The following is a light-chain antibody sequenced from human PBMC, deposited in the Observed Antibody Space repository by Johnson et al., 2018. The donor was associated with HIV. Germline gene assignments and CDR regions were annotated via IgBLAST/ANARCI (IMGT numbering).Light chain of an antibody. J-gene: IGLJ1*01. CDR1: SSNIGNNY. Sequence: QSVLTKPPSVSAAPGQKVTISCSGSSSNIGNNYVSWYQQLPGTAPKLLIYENNKRPSGIPDRFSGSKSGTSATLGITGLQTGDEAAYYCGTWDNSLSAYVFGSGTKVTVL. V-gene: IGLV1-51*02. CDR2: ENN. CDR3: GTWDNSLSAYV.